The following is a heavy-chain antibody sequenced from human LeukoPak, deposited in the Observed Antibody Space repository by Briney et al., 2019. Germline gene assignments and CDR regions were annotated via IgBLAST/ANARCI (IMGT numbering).Heavy chain of an antibody. CDR2: INHSGST. Sequence: SETLSLTCAVYGGSFSGYYWSWIRQPPGKGLEWIGEINHSGSTNYNPSLKSRVTISVDTSKNQFSLKLSSVTAVDTAVYYCARGMRGRGYYYYMDVWGKGTTVTVSS. V-gene: IGHV4-34*01. CDR1: GGSFSGYY. J-gene: IGHJ6*03. CDR3: ARGMRGRGYYYYMDV. D-gene: IGHD5-24*01.